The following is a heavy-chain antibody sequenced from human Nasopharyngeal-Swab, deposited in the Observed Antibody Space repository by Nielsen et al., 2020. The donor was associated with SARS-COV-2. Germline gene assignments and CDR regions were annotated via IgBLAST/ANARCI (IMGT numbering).Heavy chain of an antibody. CDR2: INTITGNP. D-gene: IGHD6-13*01. V-gene: IGHV7-4-1*02. CDR3: GKGGIAAADPFDY. CDR1: AYTLTTYA. Sequence: ASLKVTCKASAYTLTTYAMNWLRQAPGHGLEWMGWINTITGNPTYAQGFTGRFVFSLDHSLSTAYLQISNLKAEDTAVFYCGKGGIAAADPFDYWGQGTLVTVSS. J-gene: IGHJ4*02.